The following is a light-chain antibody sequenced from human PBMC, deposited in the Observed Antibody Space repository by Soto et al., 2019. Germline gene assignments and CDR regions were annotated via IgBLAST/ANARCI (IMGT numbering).Light chain of an antibody. CDR1: QIVRSTY. Sequence: VLTQSPGTLSLSPGESATLSCRASQIVRSTYLAWYQQKPGQAPRLLIYDASSRATDIPDRFRGSGSGTEFTLTISGLEPEDFAVYYCQHYGNSLWTFGQGTRVIFK. V-gene: IGKV3-20*01. CDR3: QHYGNSLWT. J-gene: IGKJ1*01. CDR2: DAS.